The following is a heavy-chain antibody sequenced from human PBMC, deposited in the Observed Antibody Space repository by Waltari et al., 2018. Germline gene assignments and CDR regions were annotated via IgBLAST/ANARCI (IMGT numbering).Heavy chain of an antibody. D-gene: IGHD2-2*01. J-gene: IGHJ5*02. CDR1: GYTFTNYA. Sequence: QVQLVQSGSELKKPGASVKVSCKASGYTFTNYAINWFRQAPGQGLELMGWINTNTGNPTYVQGFTVRFVFSLDTSVSTAYLQINSLKADDTAVYYCAREVVPAATIVVNWFDPWGQGTLVTVSS. CDR2: INTNTGNP. V-gene: IGHV7-4-1*02. CDR3: AREVVPAATIVVNWFDP.